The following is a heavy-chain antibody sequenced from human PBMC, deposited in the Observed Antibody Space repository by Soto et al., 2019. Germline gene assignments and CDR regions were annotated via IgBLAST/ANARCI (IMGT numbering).Heavy chain of an antibody. J-gene: IGHJ4*02. D-gene: IGHD3-9*01. CDR1: GFTFTSSA. Sequence: ASVKVSCKASGFTFTSSAVQWVRQARLQLLEWIVCIVVGSGNTNYAQKFQERVTITRDMSTSTAYMELSSMRSEDTAVYYGAEEGYYDILTGFYWGQGTMVTVSS. CDR2: IVVGSGNT. V-gene: IGHV1-58*01. CDR3: AEEGYYDILTGFY.